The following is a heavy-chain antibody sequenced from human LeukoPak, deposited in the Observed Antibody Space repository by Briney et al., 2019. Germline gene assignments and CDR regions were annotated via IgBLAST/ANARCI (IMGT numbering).Heavy chain of an antibody. CDR2: ISTSSNYR. CDR3: AREIETFDL. J-gene: IGHJ3*01. V-gene: IGHV3-21*01. CDR1: GFMFSTNQ. D-gene: IGHD2-21*01. Sequence: GGSLRLSCAASGFMFSTNQMNWVRQAPGRGLEWVASISTSSNYRYYADSVQGRFTISRDNAEKSLYLQMDSLRAEDTAVYYCAREIETFDLWGQGTMVTVSS.